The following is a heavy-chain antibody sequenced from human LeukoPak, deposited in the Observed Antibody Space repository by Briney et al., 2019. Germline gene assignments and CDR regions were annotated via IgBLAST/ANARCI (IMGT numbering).Heavy chain of an antibody. CDR2: IYTSGST. D-gene: IGHD2-2*01. Sequence: SETLPLTCTVSGGSISSYYWSWIRQPAGKGLEWIGRIYTSGSTNYNPSLKSRVTMSVDTSKNQFSLKLSSVTAADTAVYYCARDCLSSSTSCHYYYYYMDVWGKGTTVTISS. CDR3: ARDCLSSSTSCHYYYYYMDV. J-gene: IGHJ6*03. CDR1: GGSISSYY. V-gene: IGHV4-4*07.